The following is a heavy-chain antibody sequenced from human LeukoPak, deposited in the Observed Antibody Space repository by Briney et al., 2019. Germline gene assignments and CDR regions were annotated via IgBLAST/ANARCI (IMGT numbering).Heavy chain of an antibody. D-gene: IGHD6-19*01. V-gene: IGHV1-69*05. CDR1: GGTFSSYA. CDR2: IIPIFGTA. Sequence: ASVKVSCKASGGTFSSYAISWVRQAPGQGLEWMGGIIPIFGTANYAQKFQGRVTITTDESTSTAYMELSSLRSEDTAVYYRARMGSGWYRDYWGQGTLVTVSS. J-gene: IGHJ4*02. CDR3: ARMGSGWYRDY.